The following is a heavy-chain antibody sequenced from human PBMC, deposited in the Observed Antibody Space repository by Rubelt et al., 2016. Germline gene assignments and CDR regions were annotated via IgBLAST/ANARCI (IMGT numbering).Heavy chain of an antibody. CDR2: ISASNGNT. CDR1: GYTFTSYG. V-gene: IGHV1-18*01. D-gene: IGHD4-23*01. J-gene: IGHJ4*02. Sequence: QVQLVQSGAEVKKPGASVKVSCKASGYTFTSYGISWVRQAPGQGLEWMGWISASNGNTNYDQKLQGRVTMTTDTSTSTAYMELRSLRSDDTDVYYCARDVGGNSVLYYFDYWGQGTLVTVSS. CDR3: ARDVGGNSVLYYFDY.